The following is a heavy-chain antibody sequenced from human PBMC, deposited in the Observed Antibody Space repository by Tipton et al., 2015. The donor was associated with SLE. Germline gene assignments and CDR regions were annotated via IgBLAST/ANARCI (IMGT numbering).Heavy chain of an antibody. J-gene: IGHJ5*02. V-gene: IGHV4-59*11. CDR1: GGSISSHY. CDR2: IYYSGST. D-gene: IGHD6-13*01. Sequence: TLSLTCTVSGGSISSHYWSWIRQPPGKGLEWIGYIYYSGSTNYNPPLKSRVTISVDTSKNQFSLKLSSVTAADTAVYYCARAIGSTLNSFGPWGQGTLVSVSS. CDR3: ARAIGSTLNSFGP.